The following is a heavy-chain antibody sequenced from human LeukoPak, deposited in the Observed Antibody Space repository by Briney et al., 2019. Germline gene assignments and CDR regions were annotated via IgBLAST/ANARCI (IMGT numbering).Heavy chain of an antibody. V-gene: IGHV3-66*04. D-gene: IGHD5-24*01. CDR1: GLTFSSYE. CDR3: ARHRDGFLDY. Sequence: PGGSLRLSCAASGLTFSSYEMNWVRQAPGKGLEWVAVIYSGGSTDYADSVRGRFTISRDNSKSTLYLQMNSLRAEDTAVYYCARHRDGFLDYWGQGTLVTVSS. J-gene: IGHJ4*02. CDR2: IYSGGST.